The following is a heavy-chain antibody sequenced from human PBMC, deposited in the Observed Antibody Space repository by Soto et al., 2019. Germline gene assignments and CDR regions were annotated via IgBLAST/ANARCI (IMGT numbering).Heavy chain of an antibody. D-gene: IGHD1-1*01. V-gene: IGHV3-74*01. Sequence: PGGSLRLSCAASGFTFNNYWMHWVRQAPGKELVWVSRINTDGSRTNYADSVKGRFTISRDNAKNTLYLQMDSLRADDTAVYYCAKVATGSYNWVDPWGQGTLVTVSS. CDR1: GFTFNNYW. CDR2: INTDGSRT. CDR3: AKVATGSYNWVDP. J-gene: IGHJ5*02.